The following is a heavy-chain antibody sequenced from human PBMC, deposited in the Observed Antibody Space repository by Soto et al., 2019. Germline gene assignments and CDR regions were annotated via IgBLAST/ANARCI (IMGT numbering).Heavy chain of an antibody. J-gene: IGHJ6*03. V-gene: IGHV3-23*01. D-gene: IGHD3-9*01. Sequence: EVQLLESGGGLVQPGGSLRLSCAASGFTFSSYAMSWVRQAPGKGLEWVSAISGSGGSTYYADSVKGRFTISRDNSKNTLYLQMNSLRAEDTAVYYCARARGDYDILTGDYYYYYVDVWGKGTTVTVSS. CDR2: ISGSGGST. CDR3: ARARGDYDILTGDYYYYYVDV. CDR1: GFTFSSYA.